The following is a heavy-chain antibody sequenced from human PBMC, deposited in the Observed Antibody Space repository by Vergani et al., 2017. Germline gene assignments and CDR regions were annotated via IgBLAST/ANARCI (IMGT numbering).Heavy chain of an antibody. CDR2: IYYSGST. J-gene: IGHJ4*02. Sequence: QLQLQESGPGLVKPSETLSLTCTVSGGSISSSSYYWGWIRQPPGKGLEWIGSIYYSGSTYYNPSLKSRVTISVDTSKNQFSLKLSSVTAADTAVYYCARYSSSSGASYWGQGTLVTVSS. D-gene: IGHD6-6*01. V-gene: IGHV4-39*01. CDR1: GGSISSSSYY. CDR3: ARYSSSSGASY.